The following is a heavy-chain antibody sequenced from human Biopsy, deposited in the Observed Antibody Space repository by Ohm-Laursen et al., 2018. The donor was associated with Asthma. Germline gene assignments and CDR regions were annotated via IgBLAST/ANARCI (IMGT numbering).Heavy chain of an antibody. D-gene: IGHD3-16*01. CDR2: VSSDGHNK. V-gene: IGHV3-30*03. CDR1: GFVFSQCG. J-gene: IGHJ4*02. CDR3: ARGKTWGRSYYFDY. Sequence: SLRLSCTASGFVFSQCGMHWVRQGPGKGLEWVALVSSDGHNKYYADSVKGRFTISRDNSEDTLYLQVNSLRGDDTAVYYCARGKTWGRSYYFDYWGQGTLVTVSS.